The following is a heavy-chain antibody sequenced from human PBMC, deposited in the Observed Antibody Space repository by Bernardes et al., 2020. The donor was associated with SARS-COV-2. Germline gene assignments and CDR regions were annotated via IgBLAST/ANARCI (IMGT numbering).Heavy chain of an antibody. CDR2: INPNSGGT. V-gene: IGHV1-2*02. D-gene: IGHD2-21*02. Sequence: ASVKVSCKASGYTFTGQFMNWVRRAPGQGLEWMGWINPNSGGTEYAQNFQGRVTMTRDTSISTVYMDLSRLRSDDTAVYYCVTGGDYNYWGQGTLVTVSS. CDR3: VTGGDYNY. CDR1: GYTFTGQF. J-gene: IGHJ4*02.